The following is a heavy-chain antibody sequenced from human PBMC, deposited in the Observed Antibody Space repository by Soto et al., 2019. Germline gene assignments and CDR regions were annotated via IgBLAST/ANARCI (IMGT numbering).Heavy chain of an antibody. J-gene: IGHJ6*02. Sequence: GGSLRLSCAASGFTFSSYAMSWVRQAPGKGLEWVSAISGSGGSTYYADSVKGRFTISRDNSKNTLYLQMNSLRAEDTAVYYCAKYGPSAADGSYYYYGMDVWGQGTTVTVSS. CDR2: ISGSGGST. V-gene: IGHV3-23*01. D-gene: IGHD6-13*01. CDR3: AKYGPSAADGSYYYYGMDV. CDR1: GFTFSSYA.